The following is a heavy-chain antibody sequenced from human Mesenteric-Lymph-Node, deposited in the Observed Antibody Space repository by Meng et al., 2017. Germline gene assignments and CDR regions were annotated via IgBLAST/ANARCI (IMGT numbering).Heavy chain of an antibody. CDR1: GYSFTSYW. D-gene: IGHD2-15*01. CDR3: VRGGASGEIWEDV. CDR2: ISPGDSDT. Sequence: GESLKISCKGSGYSFTSYWIAWVRQTPGKGLEWMGIISPGDSDTRYRPFFQGQVTTAADKSISAAYLQWNRLKASDTAMYCCVRGGASGEIWEDVWRQGTTVTVSS. J-gene: IGHJ6*02. V-gene: IGHV5-51*01.